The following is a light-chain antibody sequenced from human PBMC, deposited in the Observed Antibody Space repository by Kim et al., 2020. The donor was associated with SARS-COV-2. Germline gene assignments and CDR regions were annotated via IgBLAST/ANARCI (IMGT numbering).Light chain of an antibody. CDR3: QSYDSSLSGFNWV. CDR2: GNS. CDR1: SSNIGAGYD. J-gene: IGLJ3*02. V-gene: IGLV1-40*01. Sequence: VTISCTGSSSNIGAGYDVHWYQQLPGTAPKLLIYGNSNRPSGVPDRFSGSKSGTSASLAITGLQAEDEADYYCQSYDSSLSGFNWVFGGGTQLTVL.